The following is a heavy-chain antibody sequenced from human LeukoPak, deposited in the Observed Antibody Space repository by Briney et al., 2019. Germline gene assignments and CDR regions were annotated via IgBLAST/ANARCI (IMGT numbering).Heavy chain of an antibody. V-gene: IGHV1-2*02. CDR1: VYVFSDYY. Sequence: GASVKVSCKTSVYVFSDYYIHWVRQAPGQGLDWVGWINPNSGGTKYAQRFQDRVTMTRDRSTSTAYMDLTRLTSDDTAVYYCVRDFRVGGDFWGQGTLVSVSS. D-gene: IGHD2-15*01. CDR3: VRDFRVGGDF. CDR2: INPNSGGT. J-gene: IGHJ4*02.